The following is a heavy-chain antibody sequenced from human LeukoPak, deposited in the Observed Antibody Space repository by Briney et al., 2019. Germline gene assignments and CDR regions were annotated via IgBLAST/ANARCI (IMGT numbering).Heavy chain of an antibody. CDR1: GFTFDDYG. V-gene: IGHV3-20*01. CDR3: ARAGCSSTSCYYNY. J-gene: IGHJ4*02. D-gene: IGHD2-2*01. Sequence: GGSLRLSCAASGFTFDDYGMSWVRQAPGKGLEWVSGINWNGGSTGYADSVKGRFTISRDNAKNSLYLQMNSLRAEDTALYHCARAGCSSTSCYYNYWGQGTLVTVSS. CDR2: INWNGGST.